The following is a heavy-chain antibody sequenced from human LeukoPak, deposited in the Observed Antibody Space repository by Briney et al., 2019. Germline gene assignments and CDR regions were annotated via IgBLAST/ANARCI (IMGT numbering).Heavy chain of an antibody. D-gene: IGHD5-18*01. CDR2: IWYDGSSK. CDR3: AKALTPRDTAMVKGY. V-gene: IGHV3-33*06. Sequence: PGRSLRLSCAASGSTFSSYGMHWVRQAPGKGLEWVAVIWYDGSSKSYADSVKGRFTISRDNSKNTLYLQMNSLRAEDTAVYYCAKALTPRDTAMVKGYWGQGTLVTVSS. J-gene: IGHJ4*02. CDR1: GSTFSSYG.